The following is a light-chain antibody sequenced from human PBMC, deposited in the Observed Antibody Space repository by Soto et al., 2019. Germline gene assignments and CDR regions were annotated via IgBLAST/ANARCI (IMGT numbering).Light chain of an antibody. V-gene: IGLV1-40*01. CDR2: NNN. J-gene: IGLJ1*01. Sequence: QSVLTQPPSVSGAPGQRVTISCTGSSSNIGACYDVHWYQQLPGTAPKLLIYNNNNRPSGVPDRFSGSKSGTSASLAITGLQAEDEADYYCQSYDSGLSGYVFGTGTKLTVL. CDR1: SSNIGACYD. CDR3: QSYDSGLSGYV.